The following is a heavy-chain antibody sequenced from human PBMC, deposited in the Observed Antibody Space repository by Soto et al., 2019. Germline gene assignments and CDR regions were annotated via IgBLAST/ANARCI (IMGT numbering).Heavy chain of an antibody. V-gene: IGHV1-69*08. Sequence: SVKVSCKASGGIFNSYTVNWVRQAPGQGLEWMGRFIPVLDRADYAQKFQGRVSITADKSTTTVYMQMRRLKSDDTAVYFCARDAVGSTPSFDSWGQGTLVTVSS. CDR1: GGIFNSYT. J-gene: IGHJ4*02. D-gene: IGHD1-26*01. CDR2: FIPVLDRA. CDR3: ARDAVGSTPSFDS.